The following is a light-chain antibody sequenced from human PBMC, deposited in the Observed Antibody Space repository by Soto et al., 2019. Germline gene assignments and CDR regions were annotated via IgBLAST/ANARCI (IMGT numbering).Light chain of an antibody. J-gene: IGKJ5*01. CDR2: SAS. Sequence: DIQMTQSPSTLFASVGDRVTITCRASQGISSYLAWYQQKPGKAPKLLIYSASTLQGGVPSRFSGSGSGTDFTLTISSLQPEDFATYYCQQLNNYPLTFGQGTRLEIK. CDR1: QGISSY. CDR3: QQLNNYPLT. V-gene: IGKV1-9*01.